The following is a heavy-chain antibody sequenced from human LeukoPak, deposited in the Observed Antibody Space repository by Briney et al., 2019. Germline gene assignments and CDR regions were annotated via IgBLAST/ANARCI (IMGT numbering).Heavy chain of an antibody. CDR1: GFTFSSFW. D-gene: IGHD5-24*01. Sequence: GGSLRLSCAASGFTFSSFWMSWVRQAPGKGLEWVANTRQDGSVKNYVDSVKGRFTISRDNAKNSVYLQMNSLRAEDTAVYYCTRQTERDAYNRYWGQGTLVTVSS. J-gene: IGHJ4*02. CDR2: TRQDGSVK. CDR3: TRQTERDAYNRY. V-gene: IGHV3-7*05.